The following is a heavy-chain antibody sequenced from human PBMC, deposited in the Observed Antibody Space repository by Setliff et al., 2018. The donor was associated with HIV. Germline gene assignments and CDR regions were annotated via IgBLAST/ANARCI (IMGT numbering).Heavy chain of an antibody. V-gene: IGHV4-34*01. CDR2: INHSGST. Sequence: SETLSLTCGVYGGSFSDYYWTWIRQPPGKEPEWIGEINHSGSTNYNPSLKSRVTISVDTSKNQFSLKLTSVTAADTAVYYCARVRIGHYLQSVVYSYMDVWGKGTTVTVSS. CDR1: GGSFSDYY. D-gene: IGHD3-22*01. J-gene: IGHJ6*03. CDR3: ARVRIGHYLQSVVYSYMDV.